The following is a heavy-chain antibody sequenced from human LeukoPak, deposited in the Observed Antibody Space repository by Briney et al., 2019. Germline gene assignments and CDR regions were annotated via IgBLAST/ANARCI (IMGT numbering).Heavy chain of an antibody. V-gene: IGHV1-46*01. D-gene: IGHD5-18*01. Sequence: ASVKVSCKAFGYTFTSNYMHWVRQAPGQGPEWMGVISPSGGSTTYAQKFQGRVTLTRDMSTSTDYLELSSLRSEDTAVYYCAKMGVGYSYYYYYMDVWGKGTTVTISS. CDR1: GYTFTSNY. CDR3: AKMGVGYSYYYYYMDV. J-gene: IGHJ6*03. CDR2: ISPSGGST.